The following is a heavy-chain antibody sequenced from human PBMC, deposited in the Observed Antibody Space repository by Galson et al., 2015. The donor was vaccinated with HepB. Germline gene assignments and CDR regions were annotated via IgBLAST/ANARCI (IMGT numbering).Heavy chain of an antibody. CDR2: IKSKTDGGTT. J-gene: IGHJ6*02. D-gene: IGHD2-2*01. V-gene: IGHV3-15*01. Sequence: SLRLSCAASGFTFSNAWMSWVRQAPGKGLEWVGRIKSKTDGGTTDYAAPVKGRFTISRDDSKNTLYLQMNSLKTEDTAVYYCTTDWYQLPLGYHYGMDVWGQGTTVTVSS. CDR1: GFTFSNAW. CDR3: TTDWYQLPLGYHYGMDV.